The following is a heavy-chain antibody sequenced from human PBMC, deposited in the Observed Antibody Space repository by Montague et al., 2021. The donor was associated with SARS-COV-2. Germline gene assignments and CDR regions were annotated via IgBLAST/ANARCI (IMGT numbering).Heavy chain of an antibody. Sequence: SETLSLTCVVSGGSISSINWWSWVRQPPGKGLEWIGEIYHSGSTNHNPSLKSRVIISVDKSKNQFSLKLSSVIAADTAVYYCARTGYSNGWHSFDYWGQGTLVTVSS. CDR2: IYHSGST. CDR1: GGSISSINW. V-gene: IGHV4/OR15-8*01. J-gene: IGHJ4*02. D-gene: IGHD6-19*01. CDR3: ARTGYSNGWHSFDY.